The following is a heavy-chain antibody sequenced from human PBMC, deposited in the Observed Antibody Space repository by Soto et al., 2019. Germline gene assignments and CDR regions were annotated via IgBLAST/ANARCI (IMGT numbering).Heavy chain of an antibody. CDR1: GFTFDNYG. CDR2: ISYDDTYK. V-gene: IGHV3-33*01. D-gene: IGHD4-17*01. CDR3: AGGDYGDSIDY. Sequence: QVPLVESGGGVVQPGRSLRLSCAASGFTFDNYGMLWVRQAPGKGLEWVALISYDDTYKYYTDSVRGRFTISRDNSKNILFLQMNSLKADDTAVYYCAGGDYGDSIDYWGQGTLVTVSS. J-gene: IGHJ4*02.